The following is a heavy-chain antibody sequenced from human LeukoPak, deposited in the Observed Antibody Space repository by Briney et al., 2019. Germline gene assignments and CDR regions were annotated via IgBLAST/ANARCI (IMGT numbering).Heavy chain of an antibody. CDR1: GFTFSGYY. J-gene: IGHJ4*02. CDR2: IGSSGTYT. D-gene: IGHD2-21*01. Sequence: GGSLRLSCAASGFTFSGYYMSWIGQAPGKGLEWVSSIGSSGTYTNYADSVRGRFTISRDNAKNSLYLQMSSLRAEDSAVYYCATGHSSFDFWGQGTLVTVSS. CDR3: ATGHSSFDF. V-gene: IGHV3-11*05.